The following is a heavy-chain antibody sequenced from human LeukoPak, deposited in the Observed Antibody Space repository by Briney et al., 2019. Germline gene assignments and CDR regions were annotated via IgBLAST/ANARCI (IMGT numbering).Heavy chain of an antibody. CDR3: ARSTTHPYYYYMDV. Sequence: ASVKVSCKASGYTFTGYYMHWVRQAPGQGLEWMGWINPNSGGTNYAQKFQGRVTMTRDTSISTAYMELSRLRSDDTAVYYCARSTTHPYYYYMDVWGKGTTVTISS. V-gene: IGHV1-2*02. CDR2: INPNSGGT. J-gene: IGHJ6*03. D-gene: IGHD4-17*01. CDR1: GYTFTGYY.